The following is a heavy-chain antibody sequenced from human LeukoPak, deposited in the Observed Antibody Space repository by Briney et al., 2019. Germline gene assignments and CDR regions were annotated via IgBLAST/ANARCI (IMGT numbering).Heavy chain of an antibody. J-gene: IGHJ6*02. CDR3: ARDPSSGWPLYGMDV. CDR2: ISHSSSTI. D-gene: IGHD6-19*01. V-gene: IGHV3-48*04. CDR1: GFIFSSYS. Sequence: PGGSLRLSCAASGFIFSSYSMNWVRQAPGKGLEWISYISHSSSTIYYADSVKGRFTISRDNAKNSLYLQMNSLRAEDTAVYYCARDPSSGWPLYGMDVWGQGTTVTVSS.